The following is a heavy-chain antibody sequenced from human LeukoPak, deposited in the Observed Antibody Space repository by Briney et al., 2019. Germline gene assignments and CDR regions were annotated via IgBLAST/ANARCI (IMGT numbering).Heavy chain of an antibody. J-gene: IGHJ4*02. Sequence: PSETLSLTCPVSGYSISTGYYWGWIRQPPGKGLEWIGSIYHRGNTYYSPSLKRRATLSVDTSKNQFSLKLSSVTAADTAVYYCARLTPPAIVPTARGYYFDYWGQGTLVTVSS. D-gene: IGHD2-2*01. CDR2: IYHRGNT. V-gene: IGHV4-38-2*01. CDR3: ARLTPPAIVPTARGYYFDY. CDR1: GYSISTGYY.